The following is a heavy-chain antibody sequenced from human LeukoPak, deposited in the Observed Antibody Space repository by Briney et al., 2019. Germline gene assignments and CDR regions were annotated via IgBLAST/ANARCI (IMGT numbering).Heavy chain of an antibody. CDR1: GGSISSYY. D-gene: IGHD2/OR15-2a*01. Sequence: PSETLSLTCTVSGGSISSYYWSWIRQPPGKGLEWIGYIYYSGSTNYNPSLKSRVTISVDTSKNQFSLKLSSVTAADTAVYYCARILGRLIDYWGQGTLVTVSS. J-gene: IGHJ4*02. CDR2: IYYSGST. V-gene: IGHV4-59*01. CDR3: ARILGRLIDY.